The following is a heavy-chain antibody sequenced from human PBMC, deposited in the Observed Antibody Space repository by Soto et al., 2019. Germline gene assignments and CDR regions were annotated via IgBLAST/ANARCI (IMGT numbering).Heavy chain of an antibody. CDR3: AKEFSVLLWFGEFLNPFDY. CDR2: ISGSGGST. V-gene: IGHV3-23*01. D-gene: IGHD3-10*01. CDR1: GFTFSSYA. Sequence: PGGSLRLSCAASGFTFSSYAMSWVRQAPGKGLEWVSAISGSGGSTYYADSVKGRFTISRDNSKNTLYLQMNSLRAEDTAVYYCAKEFSVLLWFGEFLNPFDYWGQGTLVTVSS. J-gene: IGHJ4*02.